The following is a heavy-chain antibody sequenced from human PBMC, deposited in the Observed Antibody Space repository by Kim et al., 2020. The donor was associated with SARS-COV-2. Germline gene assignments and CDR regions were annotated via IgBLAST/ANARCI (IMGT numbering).Heavy chain of an antibody. D-gene: IGHD6-13*01. CDR2: INNAGDT. J-gene: IGHJ6*03. CDR3: ARGEALGAAGTAGHYYF. CDR1: GFTFSSYY. Sequence: GGSLRLSCAASGFTFSSYYMHWVRQATGKGLEWVSAINNAGDTYYPGSVKGRFTISRENAKNSLYLQMNSVRAGDTAVYYCARGEALGAAGTAGHYYF. V-gene: IGHV3-13*01.